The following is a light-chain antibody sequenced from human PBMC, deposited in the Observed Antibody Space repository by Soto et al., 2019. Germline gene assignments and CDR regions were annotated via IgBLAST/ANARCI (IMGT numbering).Light chain of an antibody. CDR2: GAA. CDR3: QQYGSSPPIT. Sequence: EIVLTQSPGTLSLSPGERATLSCRASQSVSNSYLAWYQQKPGQAPRPLIYGAATRATGIPDRFSGSGSGTDCILTVSRPEPEDVAVYYCQQYGSSPPITFGQVTRLEIK. V-gene: IGKV3-20*01. J-gene: IGKJ5*01. CDR1: QSVSNSY.